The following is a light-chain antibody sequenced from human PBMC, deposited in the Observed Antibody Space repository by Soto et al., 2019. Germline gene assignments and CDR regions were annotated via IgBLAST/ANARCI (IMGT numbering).Light chain of an antibody. Sequence: DIQMTQSPSSLSASVGDSVTNTCRASQSISNYVNWYQHKLGKAPTLLIYAASVLQSGAPSKFSGSGSGTDFTLTIISLHPEDFAVYYCHQTYSFPPTFGQGTKLDI. V-gene: IGKV1-39*01. CDR3: HQTYSFPPT. CDR1: QSISNY. J-gene: IGKJ2*01. CDR2: AAS.